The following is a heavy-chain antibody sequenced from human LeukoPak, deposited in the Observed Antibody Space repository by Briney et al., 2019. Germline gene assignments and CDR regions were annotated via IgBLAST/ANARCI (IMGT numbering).Heavy chain of an antibody. Sequence: PGVSLRLSCVSSGFTIGTASMSWVRQAPGKGLEWLGHIKSEGEGATTDYAAPAKGRFAISRDDSKNMIYLQMSSLKIDDTAIYYCIAHFPYFYGFDVWGKGTTVTVSS. J-gene: IGHJ6*04. CDR1: GFTIGTAS. CDR2: IKSEGEGATT. CDR3: IAHFPYFYGFDV. D-gene: IGHD3-3*02. V-gene: IGHV3-15*01.